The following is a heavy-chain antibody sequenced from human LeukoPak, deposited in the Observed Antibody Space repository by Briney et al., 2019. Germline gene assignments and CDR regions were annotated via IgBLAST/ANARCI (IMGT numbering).Heavy chain of an antibody. CDR1: GFTFNNFA. J-gene: IGHJ4*02. CDR2: IWYDGSNK. Sequence: GGSLRLSCAASGFTFNNFAIHWVRQAPGKGLDWVAVIWYDGSNKYYADSVKGRFTISRDNSKNTVYLQMNSLRGEDTAVYYCARXYPETDFDYWGQGTLVTVXX. V-gene: IGHV3-33*01. CDR3: ARXYPETDFDY.